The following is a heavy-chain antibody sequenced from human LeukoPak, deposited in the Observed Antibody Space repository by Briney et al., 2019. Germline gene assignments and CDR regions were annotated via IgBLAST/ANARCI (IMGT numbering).Heavy chain of an antibody. D-gene: IGHD3-22*01. CDR1: GGSISSYY. V-gene: IGHV4-59*01. Sequence: SETLSLPCTVSGGSISSYYWSWIRQPPGKGLEWIGYIYYSGSTNYNPSLKSRVTISVDTSKNQFSLKLSSVTAADTAVYYCARETYYYDSSGIYYYYYYMDVWGKGTTVTVSS. CDR2: IYYSGST. J-gene: IGHJ6*03. CDR3: ARETYYYDSSGIYYYYYYMDV.